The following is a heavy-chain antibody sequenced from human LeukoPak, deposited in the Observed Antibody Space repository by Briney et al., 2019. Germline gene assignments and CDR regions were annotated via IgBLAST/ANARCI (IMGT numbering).Heavy chain of an antibody. CDR2: MRYDGSNE. CDR1: GFTFSSYG. Sequence: GGSLRLSCAASGFTFSSYGMHWVRQAPGKGLEWVASMRYDGSNEYYADSVKGRFSTSRDNSKNTLYLQMNSLRAEDTAVYYCAKPKLGGDYVAESDYWGQGTLVTVSS. D-gene: IGHD4-17*01. CDR3: AKPKLGGDYVAESDY. J-gene: IGHJ4*02. V-gene: IGHV3-30*02.